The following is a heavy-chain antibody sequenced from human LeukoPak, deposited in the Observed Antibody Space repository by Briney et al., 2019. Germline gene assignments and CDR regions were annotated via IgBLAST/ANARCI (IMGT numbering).Heavy chain of an antibody. CDR1: GXPFSTYA. Sequence: GGSLRLSCSASGXPFSTYAMHWVRQTPGKGLEFVSAISSNGGSTYYADSVKGRFTISRDNSKDTLYLQMSSLRAEDTAVYYCVKAIPPQTLWGQGTTVTVSS. CDR2: ISSNGGST. CDR3: VKAIPPQTL. J-gene: IGHJ6*02. V-gene: IGHV3-64D*06. D-gene: IGHD2-21*01.